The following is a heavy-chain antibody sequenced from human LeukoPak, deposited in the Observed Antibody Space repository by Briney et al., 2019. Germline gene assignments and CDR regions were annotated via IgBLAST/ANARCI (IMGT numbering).Heavy chain of an antibody. D-gene: IGHD3-10*01. CDR3: ARSRIRFGEPYFDY. Sequence: GGSLRLSCAASGFTVSSNYMSWVRQAPGKGLEWVSVIYSGGSTYYADSVKGRFTISRDNSKNTLYLQMNSLRAEDTAVYYCARSRIRFGEPYFDYWGQGTLVTVSS. CDR1: GFTVSSNY. V-gene: IGHV3-66*01. J-gene: IGHJ4*02. CDR2: IYSGGST.